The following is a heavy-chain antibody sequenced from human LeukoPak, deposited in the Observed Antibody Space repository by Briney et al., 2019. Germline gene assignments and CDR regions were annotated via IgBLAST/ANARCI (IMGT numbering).Heavy chain of an antibody. Sequence: QPGGSLRLSCAASGFTFSSYAMTWVRQAPGKGLEWVSGIGGSDGRTYYADSVKGRFTISRDNSKNTLYLHMNSLRAEDTAVYYCAKDYSGAWYLWDSWGQGTLVTVSS. D-gene: IGHD2-8*02. CDR1: GFTFSSYA. V-gene: IGHV3-23*01. CDR2: IGGSDGRT. CDR3: AKDYSGAWYLWDS. J-gene: IGHJ4*02.